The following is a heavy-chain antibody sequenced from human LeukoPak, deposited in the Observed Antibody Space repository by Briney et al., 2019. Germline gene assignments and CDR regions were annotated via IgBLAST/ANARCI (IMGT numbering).Heavy chain of an antibody. J-gene: IGHJ6*03. Sequence: ASVKVSCKASGYTFTSYGISWVRQAPGQGLEWMGWISAYDGNTNYAQKLQGRVTMTTDTSTSTAYMELRSLRSDDTAVYYCARVGLYYDILTGLAYYYYMDVWGKGTTVTVSS. CDR2: ISAYDGNT. V-gene: IGHV1-18*01. CDR3: ARVGLYYDILTGLAYYYYMDV. D-gene: IGHD3-9*01. CDR1: GYTFTSYG.